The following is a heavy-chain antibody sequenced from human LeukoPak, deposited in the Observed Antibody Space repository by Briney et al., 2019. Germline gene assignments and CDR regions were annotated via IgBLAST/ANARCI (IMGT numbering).Heavy chain of an antibody. J-gene: IGHJ5*02. CDR1: GGCFSGYY. D-gene: IGHD3-10*01. V-gene: IGHV4-34*01. CDR3: ARRLHYYGSGNWFDP. CDR2: INHSGST. Sequence: SETLSLTCAVYGGCFSGYYWSWIRQPPGKGLECIGEINHSGSTNYNPSLKSRVTISVDTSKNQFSLKLSSVTAADTAVYYCARRLHYYGSGNWFDPWGQGTLVTVSS.